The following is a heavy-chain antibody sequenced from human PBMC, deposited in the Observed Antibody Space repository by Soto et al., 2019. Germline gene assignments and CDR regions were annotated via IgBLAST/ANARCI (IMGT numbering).Heavy chain of an antibody. CDR2: IIPIFGTA. J-gene: IGHJ4*02. V-gene: IGHV1-69*01. CDR3: ARAESLNGYYYDSSGPSGFDY. D-gene: IGHD3-22*01. CDR1: GGTFSSYA. Sequence: SVNVSFKASGGTFSSYAISWVRQAPGQGLELMGGIIPIFGTANYAQKFQGRVTITADESTSTAYMELSSLRSEDTAVYYCARAESLNGYYYDSSGPSGFDYWGQGTLVTVSS.